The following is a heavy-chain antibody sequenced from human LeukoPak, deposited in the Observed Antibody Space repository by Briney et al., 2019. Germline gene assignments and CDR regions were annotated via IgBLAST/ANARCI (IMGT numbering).Heavy chain of an antibody. CDR2: IGTADNT. CDR1: GFTFSSYD. CDR3: ARSGDYHYYGLDV. Sequence: PGGSLRLSCVASGFTFSSYDLHWVRQTTGKGLEWVSAIGTADNTFYPDSVKGRFTISRDDAKNSLYLRMSNLRVGDTAVYYCARSGDYHYYGLDVWGQGTTVTVSS. V-gene: IGHV3-13*04. D-gene: IGHD3-10*01. J-gene: IGHJ6*02.